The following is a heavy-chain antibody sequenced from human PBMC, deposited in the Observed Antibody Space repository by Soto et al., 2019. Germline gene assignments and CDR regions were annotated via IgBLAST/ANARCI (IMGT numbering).Heavy chain of an antibody. D-gene: IGHD3-22*01. CDR2: IIPIYGSA. Sequence: QVQLVQSGAEVKQPGSSVKVSCKTSGGAFSGSVISWVRHVPGQGLDWMGAIIPIYGSANYAQNLQGRIMITADESTSTTYMGLSSLRPEHTAVYYSARGTRAASGSYHYYGTDVWGQGTRVTVSS. V-gene: IGHV1-69*01. J-gene: IGHJ6*02. CDR1: GGAFSGSV. CDR3: ARGTRAASGSYHYYGTDV.